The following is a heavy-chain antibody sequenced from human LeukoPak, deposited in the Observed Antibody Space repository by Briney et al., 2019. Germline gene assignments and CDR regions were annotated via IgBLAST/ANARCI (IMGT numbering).Heavy chain of an antibody. V-gene: IGHV4-4*07. CDR2: IYTSVIT. Sequence: SETLSLTCTVSGVSITSYYWSWIRPAARKGLEWIGRIYTSVITNHNPSLNSRITMSVNTSKNQLSLKRSSVTAAHPALYYGARERYTVTMHNFRPQYYFDYWGQGTLVTVSS. CDR1: GVSITSYY. J-gene: IGHJ4*02. CDR3: ARERYTVTMHNFRPQYYFDY. D-gene: IGHD4-17*01.